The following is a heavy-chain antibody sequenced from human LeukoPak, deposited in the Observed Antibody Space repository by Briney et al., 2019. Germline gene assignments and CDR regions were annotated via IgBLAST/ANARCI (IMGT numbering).Heavy chain of an antibody. V-gene: IGHV3-7*01. CDR3: ARTSSIAARRPFDY. D-gene: IGHD6-6*01. Sequence: GGSLRLSXAASGFTFSSYWMSWVGQAPGKGLEWVANIKQDGSEKYYVDSVKGRFTISRDNAKNSLYLQMNSLRAEDTAVYYCARTSSIAARRPFDYWGQGTLVTVSS. CDR1: GFTFSSYW. CDR2: IKQDGSEK. J-gene: IGHJ4*02.